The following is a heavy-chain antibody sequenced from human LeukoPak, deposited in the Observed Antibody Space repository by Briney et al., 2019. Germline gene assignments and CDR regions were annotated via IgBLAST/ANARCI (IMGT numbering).Heavy chain of an antibody. J-gene: IGHJ4*02. V-gene: IGHV4-34*01. D-gene: IGHD3-10*01. CDR3: ARDLFYGSGSRQVFDY. Sequence: SETLSLTCAVYGWSFSGYYWSWIRQPPGKGLEWIGEINHSGSTNYNPSLESRVTISVDTSKNQFSLKLSSVTAADTAVYYCARDLFYGSGSRQVFDYWGQGTLVTVSS. CDR2: INHSGST. CDR1: GWSFSGYY.